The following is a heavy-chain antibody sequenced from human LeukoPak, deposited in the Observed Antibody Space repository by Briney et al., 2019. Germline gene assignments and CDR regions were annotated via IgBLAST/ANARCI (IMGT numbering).Heavy chain of an antibody. CDR3: AKDGGKDGYNFLGD. D-gene: IGHD5-24*01. CDR1: GFTLSSYG. V-gene: IGHV3-30*18. Sequence: GGSLRLSCAASGFTLSSYGMHWVRQAPGKGLEWVAVISYDGSNKYYADSVKGRFTISRDNSKNTLYLQMNSLRAEDTAVYYCAKDGGKDGYNFLGDWGQGTLVTVSS. J-gene: IGHJ4*02. CDR2: ISYDGSNK.